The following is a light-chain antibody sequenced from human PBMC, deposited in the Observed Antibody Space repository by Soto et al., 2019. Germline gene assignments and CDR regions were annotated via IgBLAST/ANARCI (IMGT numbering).Light chain of an antibody. CDR1: QSGSSSY. CDR3: QQYVSSPPAYT. CDR2: GAS. J-gene: IGKJ2*01. Sequence: EIVLTQSPGTLSLSPGARATLSCRASQSGSSSYLAWYQQKPGQAPRLLIYGASSRATAIPARFSGSGSGTYFTHTISRLEPEDFAVYYCQQYVSSPPAYTFGQGSKLEIK. V-gene: IGKV3-20*01.